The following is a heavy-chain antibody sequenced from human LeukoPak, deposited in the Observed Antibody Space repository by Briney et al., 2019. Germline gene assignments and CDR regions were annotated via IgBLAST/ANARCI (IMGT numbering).Heavy chain of an antibody. CDR2: IIPIFGTA. V-gene: IGHV1-69*13. D-gene: IGHD6-19*01. Sequence: SVKVSCKASGGTFSSYAISWVRQAPGQGLEWMGGIIPIFGTANYAQKFQGRVTITADESTSTAYMELSSLRSEDTAVYYCARVIMSSGWKRPANYFHYWGQGTLVTVSS. CDR1: GGTFSSYA. CDR3: ARVIMSSGWKRPANYFHY. J-gene: IGHJ4*02.